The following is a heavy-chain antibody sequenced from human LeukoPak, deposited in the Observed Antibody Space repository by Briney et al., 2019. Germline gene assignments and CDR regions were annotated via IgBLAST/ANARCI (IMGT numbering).Heavy chain of an antibody. Sequence: SETLSLTFAVSGGSISSSNWWSWVRQPPGKGLEWIGEIYHSGSTNYNPSLKSRVTISVDKSKNQFSLKLSSVTAADTAVYYCARARRMYFTNYYYGMDVWGQGTTVTVSS. V-gene: IGHV4-4*02. J-gene: IGHJ6*02. CDR1: GGSISSSNW. D-gene: IGHD2-8*01. CDR2: IYHSGST. CDR3: ARARRMYFTNYYYGMDV.